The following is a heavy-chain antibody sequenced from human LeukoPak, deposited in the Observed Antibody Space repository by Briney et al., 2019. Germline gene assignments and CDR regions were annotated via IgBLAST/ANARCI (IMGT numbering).Heavy chain of an antibody. J-gene: IGHJ4*02. V-gene: IGHV5-51*01. CDR1: GYSFNTYW. D-gene: IGHD2-2*01. CDR3: ARHFKAPSTSSLFDY. Sequence: GESLKISCKGSGYSFNTYWIGWVRQMPGIGLEWMGIIYPGDSDTRYSPSFQGQVTISADKSLSTAYLQWSSLKASDTAMYYCARHFKAPSTSSLFDYWGQGTLVTVSS. CDR2: IYPGDSDT.